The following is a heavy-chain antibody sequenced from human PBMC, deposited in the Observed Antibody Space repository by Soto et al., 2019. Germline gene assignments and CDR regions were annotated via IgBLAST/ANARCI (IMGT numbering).Heavy chain of an antibody. Sequence: GGSLRLSCAASGFTFSSYWMNWVRQAPGKGLEWVANIKEDGSEKSYVDSVKGRFTISRDNAKNSLYLQMNNLRAEDMAVYYCTRTLLSRITGTTNYWGQGTLVTVSS. CDR1: GFTFSSYW. D-gene: IGHD1-7*01. V-gene: IGHV3-7*05. J-gene: IGHJ4*02. CDR2: IKEDGSEK. CDR3: TRTLLSRITGTTNY.